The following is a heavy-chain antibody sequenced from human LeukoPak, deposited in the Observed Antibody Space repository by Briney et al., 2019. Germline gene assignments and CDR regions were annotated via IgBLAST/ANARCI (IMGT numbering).Heavy chain of an antibody. CDR2: IYTSGST. Sequence: SETLSLTCTVSGGSISSHHWIWIRPPAGRGLVWMGRIYTSGSTNYNPSLKSRVTMSVDTSKNQFSLKLSSVTAADTAVYYCARGHRFGESTHAFDIWGQGTMVTVSS. V-gene: IGHV4-4*07. J-gene: IGHJ3*02. CDR3: ARGHRFGESTHAFDI. D-gene: IGHD3-10*01. CDR1: GGSISSHH.